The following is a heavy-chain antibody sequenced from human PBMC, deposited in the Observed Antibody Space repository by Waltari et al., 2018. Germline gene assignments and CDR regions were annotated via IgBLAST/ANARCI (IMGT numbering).Heavy chain of an antibody. CDR2: VYHVGYT. Sequence: QVQLQESGPGLVEPSGTLSLPCAVSGYSFSEYYCWDWVRQSPGQGLEWIGQVYHVGYTNYNPSLKSRLTMSIDKSKNQFSLRLTSVTAADTGVYYCARSRSGYTFFDYWGQGVMVTVSS. CDR3: ARSRSGYTFFDY. V-gene: IGHV4-4*02. D-gene: IGHD3-3*01. J-gene: IGHJ4*02. CDR1: GYSFSEYYC.